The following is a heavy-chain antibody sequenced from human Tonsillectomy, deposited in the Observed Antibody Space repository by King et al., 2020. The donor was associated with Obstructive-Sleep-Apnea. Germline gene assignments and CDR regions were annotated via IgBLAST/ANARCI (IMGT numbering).Heavy chain of an antibody. V-gene: IGHV3-9*01. CDR2: INWNSGYI. J-gene: IGHJ3*02. Sequence: VQLVESGGGLVQPGRSLRLSCATSGFTFDDYAMHWVRQAPGKGLEWVSGINWNSGYIGYADSVKGRFTISRDNAKNSLSLQINSLRAEDTALYYCVKDRAGGVPDAFDIWGQGTMVTVSS. D-gene: IGHD3-16*01. CDR3: VKDRAGGVPDAFDI. CDR1: GFTFDDYA.